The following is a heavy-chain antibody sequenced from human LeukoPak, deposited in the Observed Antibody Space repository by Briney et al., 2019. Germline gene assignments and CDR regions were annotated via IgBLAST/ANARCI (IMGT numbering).Heavy chain of an antibody. J-gene: IGHJ6*02. CDR2: IYYSGST. D-gene: IGHD5-12*01. V-gene: IGHV4-30-4*01. Sequence: SETLSLTCTVSGGSISSGDYYWSWNRQPPGKGLEWIGYIYYSGSTYYNPSLKSRVTISVDTSKNQFSLKLSSVTAADTAVYYCARVDIVATIRGLDYYYGMDVWGQGTTVTVSS. CDR3: ARVDIVATIRGLDYYYGMDV. CDR1: GGSISSGDYY.